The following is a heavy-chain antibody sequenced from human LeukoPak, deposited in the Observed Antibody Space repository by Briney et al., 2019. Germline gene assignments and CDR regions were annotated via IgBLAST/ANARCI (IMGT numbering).Heavy chain of an antibody. CDR1: GFSFSSFG. D-gene: IGHD5-18*01. CDR2: IKQDGSEN. Sequence: GGSLRLSCAASGFSFSSFGMSWVRQAPGKGLEWVANIKQDGSENFYVDSVKGRFTISRDNAKNSLYLQMNSLRAEDTAVYYCARDGYSLPNIWGQGTMVTVSS. V-gene: IGHV3-7*01. J-gene: IGHJ3*02. CDR3: ARDGYSLPNI.